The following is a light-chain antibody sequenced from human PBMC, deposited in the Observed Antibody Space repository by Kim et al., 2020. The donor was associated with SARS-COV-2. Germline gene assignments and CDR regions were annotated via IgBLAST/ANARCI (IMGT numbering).Light chain of an antibody. V-gene: IGLV2-14*03. CDR3: GSYTTSNTVI. J-gene: IGLJ2*01. CDR1: SSDVGGFNY. Sequence: QSVLTQPASVSGSPGQSITISCTGTSSDVGGFNYVSWYQHHPGKAPKLMIYDVSERPSGVSNRFSGSKSGNTASLTISGLQAEDEADYYCGSYTTSNTVIFGGGTKLTVL. CDR2: DVS.